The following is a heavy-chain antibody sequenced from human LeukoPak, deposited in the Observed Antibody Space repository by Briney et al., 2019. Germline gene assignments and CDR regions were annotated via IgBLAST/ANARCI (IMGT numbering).Heavy chain of an antibody. CDR1: GFTVSSNS. CDR2: IRSSGSYI. J-gene: IGHJ4*02. V-gene: IGHV3-21*01. CDR3: ARDVQIDY. Sequence: GGSLSLSCAASGFTVSSNSMSWVRQAPGKGLEWVSSIRSSGSYIYYADSVKGRFTISRDNAENSLYLQMNSLRAEDTAVYYCARDVQIDYWGQGTLVTVSS. D-gene: IGHD1-1*01.